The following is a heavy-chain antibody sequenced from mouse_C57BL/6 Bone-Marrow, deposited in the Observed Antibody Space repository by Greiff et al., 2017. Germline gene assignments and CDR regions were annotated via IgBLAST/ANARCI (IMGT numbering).Heavy chain of an antibody. CDR3: AYDYDRGYYAMDY. J-gene: IGHJ4*01. V-gene: IGHV5-2*01. Sequence: EVKLMESGGGLVQPGESLKLSCESNEYEFPSHDMSWVRKTPEKRLELVAAINSDGGSTYYPDTMERRFIISRDNTKKTLYLQMSSLRSEDTALYYCAYDYDRGYYAMDYWGQGTSVTVSS. CDR1: EYEFPSHD. D-gene: IGHD2-4*01. CDR2: INSDGGST.